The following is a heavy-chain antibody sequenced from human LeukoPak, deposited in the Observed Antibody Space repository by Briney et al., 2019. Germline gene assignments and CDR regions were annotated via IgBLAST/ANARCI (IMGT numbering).Heavy chain of an antibody. D-gene: IGHD3-10*01. V-gene: IGHV4-59*01. J-gene: IGHJ4*02. Sequence: SETLSLTCSVSGGSINSYYWSWIRQPPGKGLEWIGDIYYTGSTNYNPSLKSRVTMSVDTSENQFSLKLRSVTAADTAVYYCARHYYGSGSNPFDYWGQGTLVTVSS. CDR3: ARHYYGSGSNPFDY. CDR1: GGSINSYY. CDR2: IYYTGST.